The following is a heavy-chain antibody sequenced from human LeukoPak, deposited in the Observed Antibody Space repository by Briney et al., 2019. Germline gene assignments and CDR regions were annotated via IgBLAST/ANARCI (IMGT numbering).Heavy chain of an antibody. V-gene: IGHV3-23*01. D-gene: IGHD4-17*01. J-gene: IGHJ4*02. CDR1: GFTFFTYA. CDR2: ISGSGGST. Sequence: GGSLRLSCAASGFTFFTYAMSWVRRAPGKGLEWVSVISGSGGSTYYADSVKGRFTISRDNSKNTLYLQMGSLRAEDMAVYYCARVSSGNYGDSFPFDYWGQGTLVTVSS. CDR3: ARVSSGNYGDSFPFDY.